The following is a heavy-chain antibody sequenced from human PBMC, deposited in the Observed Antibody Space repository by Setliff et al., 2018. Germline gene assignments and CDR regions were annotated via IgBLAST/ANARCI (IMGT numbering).Heavy chain of an antibody. CDR2: TIPIIGTT. Sequence: SVKVSCKASGGTFSSYGISWVRQAPGQGLEWMGGTIPIIGTTNYAQKFQGRVTIITDESTSTAYMELSSLTPADTAVYYCAREGVDSRPSTDYRYYMDVWGKGTTVTVSS. CDR3: AREGVDSRPSTDYRYYMDV. CDR1: GGTFSSYG. J-gene: IGHJ6*03. V-gene: IGHV1-69*05. D-gene: IGHD3-22*01.